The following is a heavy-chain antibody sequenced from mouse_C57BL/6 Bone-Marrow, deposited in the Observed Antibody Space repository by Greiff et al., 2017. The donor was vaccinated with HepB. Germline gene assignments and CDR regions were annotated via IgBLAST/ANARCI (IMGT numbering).Heavy chain of an antibody. Sequence: EVKLVESGGGLVQPKGSLKLSCAASGFSFNTYAMNWVRQAPGKGLEWVARIRSKSNNYATYYADSVKDRFTISRDDSESMLYLQMNNLKTEDTAMYYCVRGHYYGSSYYYYAMDYWGQGTSVTVSS. CDR1: GFSFNTYA. J-gene: IGHJ4*01. V-gene: IGHV10-1*01. CDR3: VRGHYYGSSYYYYAMDY. D-gene: IGHD1-1*01. CDR2: IRSKSNNYAT.